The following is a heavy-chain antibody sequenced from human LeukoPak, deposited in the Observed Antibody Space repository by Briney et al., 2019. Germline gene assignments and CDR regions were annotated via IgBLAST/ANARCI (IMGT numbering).Heavy chain of an antibody. D-gene: IGHD5-18*01. V-gene: IGHV3-73*01. J-gene: IGHJ4*02. CDR2: IRSKANSYST. CDR1: GFTFSGSA. Sequence: PGGSLRLSXAASGFTFSGSAMHWVRQASGKGLEWVGRIRSKANSYSTAYAASVKGRFTISRDDSKNTAYMQMNSLKTEDTAVYYCTTDQDAAMAQPFDYWGQGTLVTVSS. CDR3: TTDQDAAMAQPFDY.